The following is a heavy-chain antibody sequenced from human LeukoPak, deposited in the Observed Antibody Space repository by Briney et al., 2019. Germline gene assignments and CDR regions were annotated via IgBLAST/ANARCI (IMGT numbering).Heavy chain of an antibody. V-gene: IGHV1-2*02. CDR2: INLNTGGT. CDR1: GDSFSDYY. D-gene: IGHD3-10*01. Sequence: SVKVCCKASGDSFSDYYIHWVRQAPGQGPEWMGWINLNTGGTNYAQKFDGRFSMTRDTSINTAFMELSGLRFDDTAVYYCGSVTGILSYFDLWGRGTLVTVSS. J-gene: IGHJ2*01. CDR3: GSVTGILSYFDL.